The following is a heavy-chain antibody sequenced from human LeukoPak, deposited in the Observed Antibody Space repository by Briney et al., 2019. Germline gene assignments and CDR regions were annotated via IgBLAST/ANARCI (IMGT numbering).Heavy chain of an antibody. D-gene: IGHD4-17*01. J-gene: IGHJ4*02. Sequence: TSETLSLTCTVSGGSISSSSYYWGWIGQPPGKGLEWIGSRYYSGSTFYNPSLKSRVTISVDTSKNQFSLKLSSVTAADTSVYYCGRLRGAMTTVTSDFDYWGQGTLVTVSS. CDR3: GRLRGAMTTVTSDFDY. V-gene: IGHV4-39*01. CDR1: GGSISSSSYY. CDR2: RYYSGST.